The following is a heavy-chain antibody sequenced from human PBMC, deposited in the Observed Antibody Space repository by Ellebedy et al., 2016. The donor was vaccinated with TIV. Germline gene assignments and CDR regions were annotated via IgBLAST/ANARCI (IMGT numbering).Heavy chain of an antibody. Sequence: AASVTVSCKASGFTFTSSAMQWVRQARGQGLEWIGWIVVGSGSTNYAQKFQERVTIPRDMSTSTAFMELRSLRSEDTAVYYSGRVTAHDYVVFYYGMDVWGQGTTVTVSS. J-gene: IGHJ6*02. V-gene: IGHV1-58*02. CDR1: GFTFTSSA. CDR2: IVVGSGST. D-gene: IGHD3-16*01. CDR3: GRVTAHDYVVFYYGMDV.